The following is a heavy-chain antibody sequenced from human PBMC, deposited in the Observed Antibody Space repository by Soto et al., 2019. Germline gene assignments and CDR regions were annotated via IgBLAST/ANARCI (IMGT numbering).Heavy chain of an antibody. Sequence: GGSLRLSCAASGFTFSSYAMSWVRQATGKGLEWVSAISGSGGSTYYADSVKGLFTISRDNSNNTLYLQMNSLRAEDTSVSYGARVRTGTSSYSDYWGQGTLVTVSS. CDR1: GFTFSSYA. D-gene: IGHD1-7*01. CDR2: ISGSGGST. CDR3: ARVRTGTSSYSDY. J-gene: IGHJ4*02. V-gene: IGHV3-23*01.